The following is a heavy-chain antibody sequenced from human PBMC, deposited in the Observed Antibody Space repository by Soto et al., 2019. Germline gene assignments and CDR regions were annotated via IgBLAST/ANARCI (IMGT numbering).Heavy chain of an antibody. Sequence: ASVKVSCKVSGYTLTELSMHWVRQAPGKGLEWMGGFDPEDGETIYAQKFQGRVTMTEDTSTDTAYMELSSLRSEDTAVYYCATVLYSRGGGPLAPLWDYWGQGTLVTVSS. J-gene: IGHJ4*02. CDR3: ATVLYSRGGGPLAPLWDY. V-gene: IGHV1-24*01. CDR1: GYTLTELS. CDR2: FDPEDGET. D-gene: IGHD6-13*01.